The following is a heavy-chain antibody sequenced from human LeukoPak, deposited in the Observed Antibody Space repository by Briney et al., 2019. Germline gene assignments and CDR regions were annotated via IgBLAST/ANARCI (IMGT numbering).Heavy chain of an antibody. D-gene: IGHD5-18*01. CDR3: ARDGYSYGRRGAFDI. CDR2: IIPILGIA. CDR1: GGTFSSYA. Sequence: SVKVSCKASGGTFSSYAISWVRQAPGQGLEWMGRIIPILGIANYAQKFQGRVTITADKSTSTAYMELSSLRSEDTAAYYCARDGYSYGRRGAFDIWGQGTMVTVSS. J-gene: IGHJ3*02. V-gene: IGHV1-69*04.